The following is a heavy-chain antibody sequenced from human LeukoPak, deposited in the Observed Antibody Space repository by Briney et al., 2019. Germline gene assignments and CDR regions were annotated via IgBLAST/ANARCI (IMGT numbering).Heavy chain of an antibody. CDR2: ILNSGTTT. CDR3: ARSGSHDY. J-gene: IGHJ4*02. V-gene: IGHV3-48*03. D-gene: IGHD1-26*01. CDR1: GFTFSSYE. Sequence: GGSLRLSCAASGFTFSSYEMNWVRQAPGKGLEWVSYILNSGTTTYYADSVKGRFTISRDNAKNSLYLQMNSLRADDTAVYYCARSGSHDYWGQGTLVTVSS.